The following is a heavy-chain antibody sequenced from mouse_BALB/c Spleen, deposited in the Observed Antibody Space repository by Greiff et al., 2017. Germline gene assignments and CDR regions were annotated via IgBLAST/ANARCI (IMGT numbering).Heavy chain of an antibody. J-gene: IGHJ2*01. V-gene: IGHV5-17*02. Sequence: EVHLVESGGGLVQPGGSRKLSCAASGFTFSSFGMHWVRQAPEKGLEWVVYISSGSSTIYYADTVKGRFTISRDNPKITLFLQMTSLRSEDTAMYYCARGRLAFDYWGQGTTRTVSS. CDR2: ISSGSSTI. CDR1: GFTFSSFG. CDR3: ARGRLAFDY.